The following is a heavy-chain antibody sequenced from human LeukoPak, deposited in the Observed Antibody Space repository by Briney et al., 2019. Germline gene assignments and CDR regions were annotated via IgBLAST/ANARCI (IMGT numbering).Heavy chain of an antibody. CDR2: INHSGST. CDR3: AREGRVAAAHIVN. Sequence: SETLSLTCAVYGGSFSGYYWSWIRQPPGKGLEWIGEINHSGSTNYNPSLKSRVTISVDTSKNQFSLKLSSVTAADTAVYYCAREGRVAAAHIVNWGQGTLVTVSS. CDR1: GGSFSGYY. D-gene: IGHD6-13*01. V-gene: IGHV4-34*01. J-gene: IGHJ4*02.